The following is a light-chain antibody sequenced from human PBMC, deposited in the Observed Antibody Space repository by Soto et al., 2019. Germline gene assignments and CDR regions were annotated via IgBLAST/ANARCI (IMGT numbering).Light chain of an antibody. CDR2: GAS. CDR1: QSVSSSN. J-gene: IGKJ4*01. V-gene: IGKV3-20*01. CDR3: QQYGSSLLT. Sequence: EIGLTQSAGTLSLYTGERATLSCRASQSVSSSNLAWYQQKPGQPPRLLIYGASSRATGIPDRFSGSGSGTDFTLTISRLEPEDFAVYFCQQYGSSLLTFGGRGKVDVK.